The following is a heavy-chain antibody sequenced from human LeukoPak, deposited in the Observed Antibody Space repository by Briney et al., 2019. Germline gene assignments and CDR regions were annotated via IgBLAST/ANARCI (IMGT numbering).Heavy chain of an antibody. Sequence: SETLSLTCTVSGGSFTTHYWSWIRQPPGKGLEWIGYISYIGSTNYNPSLKSRVSISIDTSKNEVSLMLTSVTAADTAVYYCASDSISMNAFDAWGQGTMVTVSS. CDR3: ASDSISMNAFDA. CDR2: ISYIGST. CDR1: GGSFTTHY. D-gene: IGHD3-22*01. J-gene: IGHJ3*01. V-gene: IGHV4-59*11.